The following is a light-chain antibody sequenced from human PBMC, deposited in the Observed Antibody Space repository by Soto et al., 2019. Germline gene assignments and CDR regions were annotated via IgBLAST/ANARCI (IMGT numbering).Light chain of an antibody. J-gene: IGKJ4*01. V-gene: IGKV3-20*01. CDR2: DAS. CDR3: QEYGSTPLT. Sequence: EIVLTQSPGTLSLSPGEIATLSCRASQSVGNNYLAWYQQKPGQAPRFLIYDASSRATGMPDRFSGSGSGTDFTRTISRLEPEDFAVYYCQEYGSTPLTFGGGTKVEIK. CDR1: QSVGNNY.